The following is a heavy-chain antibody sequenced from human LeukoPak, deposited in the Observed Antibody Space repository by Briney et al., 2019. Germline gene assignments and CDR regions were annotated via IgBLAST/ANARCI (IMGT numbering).Heavy chain of an antibody. CDR1: GYTFTSYG. Sequence: ASVKVSCKASGYTFTSYGLTWVRQAPGQRLEWMGWISTYNTNTYYAQGLQGRVSMTTDTSTSTAYMELRSLRSDDTAVYYCARPHSYGSTYFDCWGQGTLVTVSS. D-gene: IGHD4-17*01. CDR3: ARPHSYGSTYFDC. J-gene: IGHJ4*02. V-gene: IGHV1-18*01. CDR2: ISTYNTNT.